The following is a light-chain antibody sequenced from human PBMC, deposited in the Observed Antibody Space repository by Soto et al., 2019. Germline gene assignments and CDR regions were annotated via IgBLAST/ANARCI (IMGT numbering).Light chain of an antibody. CDR1: RSDVGGYNS. CDR3: CSYAGSYTFVV. CDR2: DVT. V-gene: IGLV2-11*01. Sequence: QSALTQPRSVSGSPGQSVTISCTGTRSDVGGYNSVSWYQQHPGKAPKLMIYDVTKRPSGVPDRFSGSKSGNTASLTISGLQAEDEADYYCCSYAGSYTFVVFGGGTKVTVL. J-gene: IGLJ2*01.